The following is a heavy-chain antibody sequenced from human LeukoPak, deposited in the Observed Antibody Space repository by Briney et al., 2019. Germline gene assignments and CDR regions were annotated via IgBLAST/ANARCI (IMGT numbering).Heavy chain of an antibody. CDR3: AKDISGGSGYSQSLQY. CDR2: IKQDGSEK. V-gene: IGHV3-7*01. CDR1: GFTFSNYW. J-gene: IGHJ1*01. D-gene: IGHD3-22*01. Sequence: PGGSLRLSCAASGFTFSNYWMSWVRQAPGKGLEWVANIKQDGSEKNYVDSVKGRFTISRDNALNSLYLQMNSLRGEDTAVYYCAKDISGGSGYSQSLQYWGQGTLVTVSS.